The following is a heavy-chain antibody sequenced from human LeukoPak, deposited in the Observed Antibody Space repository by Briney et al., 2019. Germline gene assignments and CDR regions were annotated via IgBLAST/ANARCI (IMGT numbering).Heavy chain of an antibody. CDR1: GFTFSSYG. CDR3: TREERGYIPAF. CDR2: IWYDGSNK. Sequence: PGGSLRLSCAASGFTFSSYGMRWVRQAPGKGLEWVAVIWYDGSNKYYADSVKGRFTISRDDSKNTLYLQMTRLRAEDTAVYYCTREERGYIPAFWGQGTLVTVSS. D-gene: IGHD3-16*02. V-gene: IGHV3-33*01. J-gene: IGHJ4*02.